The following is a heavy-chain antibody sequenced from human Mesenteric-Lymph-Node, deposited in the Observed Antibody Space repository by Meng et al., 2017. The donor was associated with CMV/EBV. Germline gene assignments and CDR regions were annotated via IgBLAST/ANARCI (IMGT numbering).Heavy chain of an antibody. J-gene: IGHJ4*02. D-gene: IGHD4-11*01. CDR3: ARDRPLLYYSNWGDDF. CDR2: IYYSGST. Sequence: GSLRLSCTVSGVSISSSYWSWIRQPPEKGLEWIAYIYYSGSTTYNPSLKSRINISVDTSKNQFSLKLISVTAADSAVYYCARDRPLLYYSNWGDDFWGQGTQVTVSS. CDR1: GVSISSSY. V-gene: IGHV4-59*12.